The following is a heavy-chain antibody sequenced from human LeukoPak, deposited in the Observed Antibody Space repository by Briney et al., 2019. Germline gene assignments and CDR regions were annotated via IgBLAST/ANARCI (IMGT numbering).Heavy chain of an antibody. CDR2: IGAAGDT. V-gene: IGHV3-13*01. Sequence: GGSLRLSCAASGFTFSNYDFHWVRQAAGEGLQGVSSIGAAGDTFYLGSVKGRFTISRQNAKNSLYLQMNSLTAGATAVYYCARGAEIGFDLWGQGTLVTVSS. D-gene: IGHD1-14*01. CDR1: GFTFSNYD. CDR3: ARGAEIGFDL. J-gene: IGHJ5*02.